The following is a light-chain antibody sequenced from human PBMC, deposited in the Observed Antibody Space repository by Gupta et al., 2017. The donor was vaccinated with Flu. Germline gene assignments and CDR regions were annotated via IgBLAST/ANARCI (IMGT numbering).Light chain of an antibody. V-gene: IGKV3-11*01. Sequence: ELVLTQSPATLSLSPGDRATLSSRASQSVSSYLAWYHQKPGQAPRLLIYDASNRATCIPARFSGSGSGTDFTLTISSLEPEDFAVYYCQQRSNWYTFGQGTKLEIK. CDR3: QQRSNWYT. CDR2: DAS. CDR1: QSVSSY. J-gene: IGKJ2*01.